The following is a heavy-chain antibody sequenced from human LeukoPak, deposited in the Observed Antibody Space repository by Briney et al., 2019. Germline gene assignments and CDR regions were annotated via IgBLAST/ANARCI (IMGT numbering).Heavy chain of an antibody. J-gene: IGHJ4*02. Sequence: GGSLRLSCAASGFTFSDYYMSWIRQAPGKGLEWVSSISGSGGSTYSADSVEGRFTISRDSSKNTMYLQMNSLRAEDTATYYCAKGVRLGAGKYYFDCWGQGTLVTVSS. D-gene: IGHD1-26*01. CDR1: GFTFSDYY. CDR2: ISGSGGST. CDR3: AKGVRLGAGKYYFDC. V-gene: IGHV3-23*01.